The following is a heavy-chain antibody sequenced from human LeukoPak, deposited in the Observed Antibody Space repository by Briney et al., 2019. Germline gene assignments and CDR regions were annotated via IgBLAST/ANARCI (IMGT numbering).Heavy chain of an antibody. V-gene: IGHV3-48*03. CDR3: ANSYTVTTSPFDY. D-gene: IGHD4-17*01. Sequence: PGGSLRLSCEASGFTFSIYEVNWVRQAPGKGLEWLSHISDGGSSVHYADSVKGRFTISRDNSKSSLYLEMNSLRAEDTAVYFCANSYTVTTSPFDYWGQGTLVSVSS. CDR1: GFTFSIYE. CDR2: ISDGGSSV. J-gene: IGHJ4*02.